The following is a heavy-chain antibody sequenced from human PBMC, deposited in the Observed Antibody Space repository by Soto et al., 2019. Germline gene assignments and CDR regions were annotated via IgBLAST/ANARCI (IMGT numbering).Heavy chain of an antibody. CDR1: GGSISSYY. CDR2: IYYSGST. V-gene: IGHV4-59*01. D-gene: IGHD3-3*01. Sequence: PSETLSLTCTVSGGSISSYYWSWIRQPPGKGLEWIGYIYYSGSTNYNPSLKSRVTISVDTSKNQFSLKLSSVTAADTAVYYCARARLSRSGWFDPWGQGTLVTGSS. CDR3: ARARLSRSGWFDP. J-gene: IGHJ5*02.